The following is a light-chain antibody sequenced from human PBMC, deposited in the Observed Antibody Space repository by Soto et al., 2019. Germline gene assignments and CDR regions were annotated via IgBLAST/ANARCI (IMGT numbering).Light chain of an antibody. Sequence: QSALTQPPSASGSPGQSVTISCTGTGSDIGAYDYVSWYQQRPGKAPKLIIYGNDERPSGVPDRFSGSKSGTSASLAISGLQSEDEADYYCAAWDDSLNGVLFGGGTKLTVL. CDR1: GSDIGAYDY. CDR3: AAWDDSLNGVL. V-gene: IGLV2-8*01. CDR2: GND. J-gene: IGLJ2*01.